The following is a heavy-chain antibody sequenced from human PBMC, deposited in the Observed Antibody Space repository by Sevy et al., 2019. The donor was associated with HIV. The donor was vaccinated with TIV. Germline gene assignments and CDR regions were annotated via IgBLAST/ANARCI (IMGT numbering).Heavy chain of an antibody. V-gene: IGHV3-73*01. CDR2: IRSNGNSFAT. J-gene: IGHJ4*02. CDR3: AVQVGDTVMSIFDY. D-gene: IGHD1-26*01. Sequence: GGSLRLSCAASGFAFRGSAIHWVRQASGKGLEWIGRIRSNGNSFATDYVPSVKGRFTISRDDSKKTAYLQMSSLKVGEMAGYYCAVQVGDTVMSIFDYWGQGTLVTVSS. CDR1: GFAFRGSA.